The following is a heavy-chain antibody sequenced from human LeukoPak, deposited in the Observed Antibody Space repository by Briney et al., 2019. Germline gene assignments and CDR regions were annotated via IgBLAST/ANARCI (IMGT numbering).Heavy chain of an antibody. CDR1: GFTFSNYG. CDR3: ANGKPREGNFDY. CDR2: IRYDGSNK. D-gene: IGHD1-1*01. V-gene: IGHV3-30*02. Sequence: QPGGSLRLSCAASGFTFSNYGIHWARQAPGKGLDWVAFIRYDGSNKYYADSVKGRFTISRDNSKNTLYLQMNSLRVEDTAVYYCANGKPREGNFDYWGQGTLVTVSS. J-gene: IGHJ4*02.